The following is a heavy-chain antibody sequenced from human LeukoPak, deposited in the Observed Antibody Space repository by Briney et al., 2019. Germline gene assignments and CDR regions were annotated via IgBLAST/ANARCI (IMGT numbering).Heavy chain of an antibody. CDR1: GGSFSGYY. Sequence: SETLSLTCAVYGGSFSGYYWSWIRQPPGKGLEWIGEINHSGSTNYNPSLKSRVTISVDTSKNQFSLKLSSVTAADTAVYYCAKHIVATLRYFDYWGQGTLVTVSS. J-gene: IGHJ4*02. CDR3: AKHIVATLRYFDY. CDR2: INHSGST. D-gene: IGHD5-12*01. V-gene: IGHV4-34*01.